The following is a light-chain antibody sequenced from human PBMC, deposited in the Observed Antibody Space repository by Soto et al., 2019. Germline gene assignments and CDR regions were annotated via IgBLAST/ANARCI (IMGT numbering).Light chain of an antibody. J-gene: IGLJ1*01. CDR1: SSDVGGYNY. V-gene: IGLV2-14*01. CDR2: DVS. CDR3: SSYTTSNTRQIV. Sequence: QSALTQPASVSGSPGQSITISCTGTSSDVGGYNYVSWYQQHPGKAPKFMIYDVSNRPSGVFNRFSGSKSGNTASLTISGVQADDEADYYCSSYTTSNTRQIVFGTGTKVTVL.